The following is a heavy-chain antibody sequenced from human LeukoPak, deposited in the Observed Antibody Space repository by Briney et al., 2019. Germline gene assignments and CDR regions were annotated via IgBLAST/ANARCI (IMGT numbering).Heavy chain of an antibody. V-gene: IGHV4-39*07. CDR1: GDSVTNTRYY. Sequence: PSETLSLTCTVSGDSVTNTRYYWGWIRQPPGKGLEWIGNIYYSGSTYYNPSLKSRVTISVDTSKNQFSLKLSSVTAADTAVYYCAKACGGSGSYDYWGQGTLVTVSS. D-gene: IGHD3-10*01. J-gene: IGHJ4*02. CDR2: IYYSGST. CDR3: AKACGGSGSYDY.